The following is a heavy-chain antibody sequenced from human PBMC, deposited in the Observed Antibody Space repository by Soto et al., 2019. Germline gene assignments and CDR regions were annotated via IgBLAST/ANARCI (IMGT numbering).Heavy chain of an antibody. CDR1: GGSISVYY. CDR2: VYDNGRP. D-gene: IGHD1-1*01. V-gene: IGHV4-59*01. CDR3: ARDAQYNWNVLYWFDP. Sequence: PLEPLSLTCTISGGSISVYYWSWIRQSPRQGLEWIGYVYDNGRPYYSPSLKSRVTISADTSTSTAYMELRSLRSDDTAVYYCARDAQYNWNVLYWFDPWGQGTLVTVSS. J-gene: IGHJ5*02.